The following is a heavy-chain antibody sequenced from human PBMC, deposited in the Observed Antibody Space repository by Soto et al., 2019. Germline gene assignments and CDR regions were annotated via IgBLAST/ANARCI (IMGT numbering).Heavy chain of an antibody. V-gene: IGHV3-30-3*01. CDR1: GFTFSSYA. CDR3: ASDFLWIQLWLRDY. D-gene: IGHD5-18*01. CDR2: ISYDGSNK. Sequence: QVQLVESGGGVVQPGRSLRLSCAASGFTFSSYAMHWVRQAPGKGLEWVAVISYDGSNKYYADSVKGRFTISRDNSKNTLYLQMNSLRAEDTAVYYCASDFLWIQLWLRDYWGQGTLVTVSS. J-gene: IGHJ4*02.